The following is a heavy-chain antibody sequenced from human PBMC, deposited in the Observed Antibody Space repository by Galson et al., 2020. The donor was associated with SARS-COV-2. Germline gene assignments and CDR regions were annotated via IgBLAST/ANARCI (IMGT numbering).Heavy chain of an antibody. J-gene: IGHJ4*02. Sequence: GESLKISCKGSGYSFTTYWIGWVRQMPGKGLEWMGIIYPADSDTRYSPSFQGQVTISADKSISTAYLQWSSLKASDTAMYYCARRNGFDSSGHYFDYWGQGTLVTVSS. CDR1: GYSFTTYW. CDR3: ARRNGFDSSGHYFDY. CDR2: IYPADSDT. D-gene: IGHD3-22*01. V-gene: IGHV5-51*01.